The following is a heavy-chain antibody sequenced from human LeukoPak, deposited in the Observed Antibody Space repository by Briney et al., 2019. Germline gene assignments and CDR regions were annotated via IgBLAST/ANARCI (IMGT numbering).Heavy chain of an antibody. Sequence: GGSLRLSCAASGFTFSSYGMHWVRQAPGKGLEWVGFIRYDGSNKYYADSVKGRFTISRDNSKNTLYLQMNSLRAEDTAVYYCAKDKMWQQPGYPYYFDYWGQGTLVTVSS. D-gene: IGHD6-13*01. J-gene: IGHJ4*02. CDR3: AKDKMWQQPGYPYYFDY. CDR2: IRYDGSNK. V-gene: IGHV3-30*02. CDR1: GFTFSSYG.